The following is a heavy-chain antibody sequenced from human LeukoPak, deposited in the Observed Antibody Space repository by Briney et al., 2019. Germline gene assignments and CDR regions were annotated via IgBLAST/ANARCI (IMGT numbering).Heavy chain of an antibody. Sequence: GGSLRLSCTASGFTFSTYWMSWVRQAPGKGLEWVANIKQDGSERYYVDSVKGRFTISRDNAKNSLYLQMNSLRAEDTALYYCARKGYSSAWHNYYYYYGMDVWGQGTTVTVSS. V-gene: IGHV3-7*01. CDR2: IKQDGSER. J-gene: IGHJ6*02. CDR3: ARKGYSSAWHNYYYYYGMDV. D-gene: IGHD6-19*01. CDR1: GFTFSTYW.